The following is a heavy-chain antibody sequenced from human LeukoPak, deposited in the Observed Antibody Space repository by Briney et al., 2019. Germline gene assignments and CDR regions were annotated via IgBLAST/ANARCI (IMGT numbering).Heavy chain of an antibody. CDR2: MWYDGSNK. CDR3: ARGLPPVMKYYFDY. CDR1: GFTFNSYG. D-gene: IGHD4-11*01. V-gene: IGHV3-33*01. J-gene: IGHJ4*02. Sequence: GGSLRLSCAASGFTFNSYGMHWVRQAPGKGLEWVAGMWYDGSNKYYADSVKGRFTISRDDSKNTLYLQMNSLRAEDTAMYYCARGLPPVMKYYFDYWGQGTLVTVSS.